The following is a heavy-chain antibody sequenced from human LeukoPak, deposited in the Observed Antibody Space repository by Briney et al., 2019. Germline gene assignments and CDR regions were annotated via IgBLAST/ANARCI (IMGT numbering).Heavy chain of an antibody. V-gene: IGHV7-4-1*02. CDR2: INTNTGNP. CDR3: ARYGAYYYDSSGYYREYYFDY. CDR1: GYTFTSYA. J-gene: IGHJ4*02. D-gene: IGHD3-22*01. Sequence: GASVKVSCKASGYTFTSYAMNWVRQAPGQGLEWMGWINTNTGNPTYAQGFTGRFVFSLDTSVSTACLQISSLKAEDTAVYYCARYGAYYYDSSGYYREYYFDYWGQGTLVTVSS.